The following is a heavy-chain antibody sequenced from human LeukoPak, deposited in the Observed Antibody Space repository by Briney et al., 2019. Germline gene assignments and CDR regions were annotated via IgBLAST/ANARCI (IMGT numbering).Heavy chain of an antibody. CDR1: GYSFTEHY. CDR2: INCNSGDA. D-gene: IGHD2-8*01. J-gene: IGHJ6*03. CDR3: ARSAGHCSNGICFTDYYMDV. Sequence: ASVTVSCKASGYSFTEHYIYWVRQAPGQGLEWVGRINCNSGDANSAQKFQGRVTMTRDTSVSTAYTDLSSVTSDDTAVYFCARSAGHCSNGICFTDYYMDVWGRGTTVTVSS. V-gene: IGHV1-2*02.